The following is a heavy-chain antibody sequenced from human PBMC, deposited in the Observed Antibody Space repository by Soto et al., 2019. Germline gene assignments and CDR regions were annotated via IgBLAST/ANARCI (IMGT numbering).Heavy chain of an antibody. Sequence: PSETLSLTCTVSGGSISSYYWSWIRQSPGKGLEWTGYIYYSGSTKYNPSLKSRVTISVDTSKNQFSLKLSSVTAADTAVYYCARGRGDTAMAWYYWGQGTLVTVSS. CDR1: GGSISSYY. J-gene: IGHJ4*02. CDR2: IYYSGST. CDR3: ARGRGDTAMAWYY. V-gene: IGHV4-59*01. D-gene: IGHD5-18*01.